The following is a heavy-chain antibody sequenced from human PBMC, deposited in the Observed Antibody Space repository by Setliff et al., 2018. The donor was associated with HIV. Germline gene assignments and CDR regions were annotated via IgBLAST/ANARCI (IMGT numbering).Heavy chain of an antibody. D-gene: IGHD3-22*01. CDR2: FDPEDEET. Sequence: ASVKVSCKVSGDTLSEVSMHWVRQAPGKGLEWMGGFDPEDEETIYAQNFQGRVTMTEDTSTDTAYMELSSLRSEDTAMYYCATAYFYDSSGYWYVFDIWGQGTMVTVSS. CDR1: GDTLSEVS. V-gene: IGHV1-24*01. CDR3: ATAYFYDSSGYWYVFDI. J-gene: IGHJ3*02.